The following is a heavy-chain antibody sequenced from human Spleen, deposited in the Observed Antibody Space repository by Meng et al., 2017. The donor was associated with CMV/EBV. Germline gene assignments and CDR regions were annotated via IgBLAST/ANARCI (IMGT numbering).Heavy chain of an antibody. Sequence: LSCAASGFTFSSYSMNWVRQAPGKGLEWVSSISSSSYIYYADSVKGRFTISRDNAKNSLYLQMNSLRAEDTAVYYCARLEMTINFDYWGQGTLVTVSS. V-gene: IGHV3-21*01. D-gene: IGHD5-24*01. CDR3: ARLEMTINFDY. J-gene: IGHJ4*02. CDR1: GFTFSSYS. CDR2: ISSSSYI.